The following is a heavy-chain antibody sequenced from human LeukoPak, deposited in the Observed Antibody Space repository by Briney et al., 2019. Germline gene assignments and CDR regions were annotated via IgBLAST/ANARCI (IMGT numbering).Heavy chain of an antibody. J-gene: IGHJ6*02. D-gene: IGHD6-19*01. CDR1: GDSVSSNSAA. V-gene: IGHV6-1*01. Sequence: SQTLSLTCAISGDSVSSNSAAWNWIRQSPSRGLEWLGRTYYRSKWYNDYAVSVKSRITINPDTSKNQFSLQLNSVTPEDTAVYYCARDRGSGWYLNCYYGMDVWGQGTTVTVSS. CDR3: ARDRGSGWYLNCYYGMDV. CDR2: TYYRSKWYN.